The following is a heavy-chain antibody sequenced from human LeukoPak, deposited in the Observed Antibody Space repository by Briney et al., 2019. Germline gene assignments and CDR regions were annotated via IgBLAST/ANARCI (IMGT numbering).Heavy chain of an antibody. D-gene: IGHD2-21*02. CDR2: TSGIGGST. CDR1: GFSFISDA. J-gene: IGHJ2*01. Sequence: GGSLRLSCAASGFSFISDAMGWLGHAQGQGLEWVSTTSGIGGSTYYGDSVNGRFPISRDNSKLALYLHLSSLKADDTAVYYCGRRPVDGVTAYWYFDLWGRGTRITVSS. CDR3: GRRPVDGVTAYWYFDL. V-gene: IGHV3-23*01.